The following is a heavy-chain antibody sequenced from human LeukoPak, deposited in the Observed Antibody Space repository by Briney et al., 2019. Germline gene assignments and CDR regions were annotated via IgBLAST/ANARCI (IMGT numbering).Heavy chain of an antibody. CDR3: ARYSSGLAKGAFDI. J-gene: IGHJ3*02. Sequence: GGSLRLSCAASGFTFSSYEMHWVRQAPGKGLEWVSYISSSGSTIYYADSVKGRFTISRDNAKNSLYLQMNSLRAEDTAVYYCARYSSGLAKGAFDIWGQGTMVTVSS. CDR1: GFTFSSYE. D-gene: IGHD6-19*01. V-gene: IGHV3-48*03. CDR2: ISSSGSTI.